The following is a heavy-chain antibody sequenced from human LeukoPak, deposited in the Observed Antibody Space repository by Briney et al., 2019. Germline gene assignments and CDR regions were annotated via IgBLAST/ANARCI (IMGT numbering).Heavy chain of an antibody. CDR2: VSYSGST. Sequence: LETLSLTCTVSGGSFSSSGYYWVWIRQPPGKGLEWVGSVSYSGSTYYNPSLKSRVTTSADTPKKQFSLRLSSVTAADTAVYYCARQVVPGYFDYWGQGTLVTVSS. J-gene: IGHJ4*02. D-gene: IGHD3-22*01. CDR1: GGSFSSSGYY. V-gene: IGHV4-39*01. CDR3: ARQVVPGYFDY.